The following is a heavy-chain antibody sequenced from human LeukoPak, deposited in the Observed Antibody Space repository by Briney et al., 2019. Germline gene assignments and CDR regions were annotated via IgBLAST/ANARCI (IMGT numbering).Heavy chain of an antibody. CDR1: GGSFSGYY. CDR2: INHSGST. J-gene: IGHJ4*02. V-gene: IGHV4-34*01. D-gene: IGHD3-3*01. CDR3: ARGGDYDFRSGYYPFDY. Sequence: PSETLSLTCAVYGGSFSGYYWSWIRQPPGKGLEWIGEINHSGSTNYNPSLKSRVTISVDTSKNQFSLKLSSVTAAHTAVYYCARGGDYDFRSGYYPFDYWGQGTLVTVSS.